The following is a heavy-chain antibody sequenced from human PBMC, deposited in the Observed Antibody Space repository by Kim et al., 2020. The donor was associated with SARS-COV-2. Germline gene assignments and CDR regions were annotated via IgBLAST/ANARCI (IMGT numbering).Heavy chain of an antibody. V-gene: IGHV1-3*01. Sequence: ASVQVSCKTSGYNFIHYAIQGVRQAPGHRPEWVGWINGGDGNRLYSQKFRDRVTITRVTSADTAYMELTSLGSEDTAIYYCARSRISVTPKGYYGLDVWGQGTRVTVSS. CDR3: ARSRISVTPKGYYGLDV. J-gene: IGHJ6*02. CDR1: GYNFIHYA. CDR2: INGGDGNR. D-gene: IGHD2-15*01.